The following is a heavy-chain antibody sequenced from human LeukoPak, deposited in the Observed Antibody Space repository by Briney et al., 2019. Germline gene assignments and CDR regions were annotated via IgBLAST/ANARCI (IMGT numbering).Heavy chain of an antibody. D-gene: IGHD3-22*01. V-gene: IGHV4-38-2*02. J-gene: IGHJ3*02. CDR1: GYSISSDYY. CDR2: IYHSGIT. Sequence: SETLSLTCTVSGYSISSDYYWGWIRQPPGKGLEWIGSIYHSGITYYNPSLKSRVTISVDTSKNQFSLKLSSVTAADTTVYYCARETIDITVIVVVRMGDAFDIWGQGTVVTVSS. CDR3: ARETIDITVIVVVRMGDAFDI.